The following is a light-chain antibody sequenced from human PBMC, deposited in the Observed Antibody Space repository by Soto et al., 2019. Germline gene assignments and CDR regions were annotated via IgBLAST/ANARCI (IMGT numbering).Light chain of an antibody. CDR3: SSYTSSSTYV. CDR2: DVT. V-gene: IGLV2-14*03. Sequence: QSALTQPASVSGSPGQSITISCTGSSSDIGRYNYVSWYQQYPGKAPKLMIYDVTNRPSGVSDRFSGSKSGDTASLTISGLQADDEADYYCSSYTSSSTYVFGTGTKVT. CDR1: SSDIGRYNY. J-gene: IGLJ1*01.